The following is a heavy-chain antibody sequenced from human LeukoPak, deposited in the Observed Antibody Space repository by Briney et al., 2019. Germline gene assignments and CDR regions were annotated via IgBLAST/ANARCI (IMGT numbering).Heavy chain of an antibody. D-gene: IGHD3-3*01. V-gene: IGHV1-46*01. J-gene: IGHJ6*02. CDR1: GYTFTSYY. Sequence: ASVKVSCKASGYTFTSYYMHWVRQAPGQGLEWMGIINPSGGSTSYAQKFQGRVTITRDTSTSTVYMELSSLRSEDTAVYYCALNLGGDFWSGYRIRTYGMDVWGQGTTVTVSS. CDR2: INPSGGST. CDR3: ALNLGGDFWSGYRIRTYGMDV.